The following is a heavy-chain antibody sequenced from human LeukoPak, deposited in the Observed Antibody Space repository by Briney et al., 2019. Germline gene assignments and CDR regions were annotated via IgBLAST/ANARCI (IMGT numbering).Heavy chain of an antibody. CDR3: VRHDGRGGATMGAFDS. D-gene: IGHD5-12*01. CDR1: AASISSSNHH. J-gene: IGHJ5*01. CDR2: IYSGRTF. Sequence: SETLSPTCTISAASISSSNHHWGWIRQSPGKGLEWIGSIYSGRTFYYNPSLNSRVTISVVTSDQFTLQLNSVTAADTAVYYCVRHDGRGGATMGAFDSWGQGSLVTVSS. V-gene: IGHV4-39*01.